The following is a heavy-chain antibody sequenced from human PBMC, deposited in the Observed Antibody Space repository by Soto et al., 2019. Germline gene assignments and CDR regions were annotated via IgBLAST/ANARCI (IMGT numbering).Heavy chain of an antibody. Sequence: GGSLRLSCAGSGFTFGSYWMNWVRQAPGMGLEWVANIRQDGSEKYYVDSVRGRFTISRDNAKNSLFLQMNSLRAEDTAVYYCATASRSGYTGYSLDYWGQGTLVTVSS. CDR3: ATASRSGYTGYSLDY. CDR2: IRQDGSEK. J-gene: IGHJ4*02. CDR1: GFTFGSYW. V-gene: IGHV3-7*01. D-gene: IGHD5-12*01.